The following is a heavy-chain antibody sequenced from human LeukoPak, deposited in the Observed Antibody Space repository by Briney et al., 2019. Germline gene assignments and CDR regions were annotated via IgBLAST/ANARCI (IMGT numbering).Heavy chain of an antibody. Sequence: PSETLSLTCAVYGGSFSGYYWSWIRQPPGKGLEWIGEINHSGSTNYNPSLKSRVTISVDTSKNQFSLKLSSVTAADTAVYFCARDWWFGEVLLGDHAFDIWGQGTMVTVSS. CDR3: ARDWWFGEVLLGDHAFDI. D-gene: IGHD3-10*01. J-gene: IGHJ3*02. CDR1: GGSFSGYY. V-gene: IGHV4-34*01. CDR2: INHSGST.